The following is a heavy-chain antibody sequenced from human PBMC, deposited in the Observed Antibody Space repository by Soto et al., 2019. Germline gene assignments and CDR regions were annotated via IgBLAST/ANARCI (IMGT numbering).Heavy chain of an antibody. CDR3: ARGPAILNP. CDR2: TYYRSKWYS. Sequence: QTLSLTCVICGDSVSSNNAAWNWIRQSPSRGLEWLGRTYYRSKWYSVSAVSVKGRVTIKPDTSKNQFSLQLDSVTSEDTAVYYCARGPAILNPWGQGTLVTVSS. J-gene: IGHJ5*02. D-gene: IGHD3-3*01. CDR1: GDSVSSNNAA. V-gene: IGHV6-1*01.